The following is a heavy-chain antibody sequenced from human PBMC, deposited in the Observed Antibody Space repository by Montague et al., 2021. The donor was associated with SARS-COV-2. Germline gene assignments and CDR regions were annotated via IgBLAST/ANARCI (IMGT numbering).Heavy chain of an antibody. J-gene: IGHJ4*02. CDR1: DDSSSSSIYY. CDR3: ARDHYHSSWFKY. CDR2: ISYSGST. V-gene: IGHV4-39*07. Sequence: SETLSLTCTVSDDSSSSSIYYWGWIRQPPGKGLEWIGTISYSGSTYHNPSLHSRVAISVDTSKKRFSLRLTSVTAADTAVYFCARDHYHSSWFKYWGPGTRAPVPS. D-gene: IGHD6-13*01.